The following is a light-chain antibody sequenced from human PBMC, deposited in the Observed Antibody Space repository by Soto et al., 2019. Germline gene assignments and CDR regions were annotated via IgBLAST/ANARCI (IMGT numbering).Light chain of an antibody. CDR2: GAS. CDR1: QSVSSSY. Sequence: EIVLTQSPGTLSLSPGERATLSCMASQSVSSSYLAWYQQKPGQAPRPLIYGASSRATGIPDRFSGSGSGTDFTLTISRLEPEDFAVYYCEQYGSSSWTFGQGTKVDIK. J-gene: IGKJ1*01. V-gene: IGKV3-20*01. CDR3: EQYGSSSWT.